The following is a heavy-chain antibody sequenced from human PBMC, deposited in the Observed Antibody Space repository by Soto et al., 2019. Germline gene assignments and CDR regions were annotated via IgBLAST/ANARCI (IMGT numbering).Heavy chain of an antibody. Sequence: QVQLVQSGAEVKKPGASVKVSCKASGYTFSSYALHWVRQAPGQRLEWMGWINAGNGNTKYSQKFQGRVTFTRDTSASTAYMELSSLRSEDTAVYYCASPSYCSGSYYWGQGTLVTVSS. CDR3: ASPSYCSGSYY. CDR2: INAGNGNT. J-gene: IGHJ4*02. V-gene: IGHV1-3*01. CDR1: GYTFSSYA. D-gene: IGHD3-10*01.